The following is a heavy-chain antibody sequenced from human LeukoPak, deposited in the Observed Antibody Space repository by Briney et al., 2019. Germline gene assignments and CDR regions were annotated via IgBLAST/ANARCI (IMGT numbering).Heavy chain of an antibody. J-gene: IGHJ4*02. Sequence: GGSLRLSCTASGFTFSSYAMTWVRQAPGKGLEWVSVITDTGESTYYADSVKGRFTISRDNSKNTLYPQMNSLKDEDTAVYYCAKDESTWSYGGFDYWGQGTLVTVSS. CDR1: GFTFSSYA. D-gene: IGHD6-13*01. CDR2: ITDTGEST. V-gene: IGHV3-23*01. CDR3: AKDESTWSYGGFDY.